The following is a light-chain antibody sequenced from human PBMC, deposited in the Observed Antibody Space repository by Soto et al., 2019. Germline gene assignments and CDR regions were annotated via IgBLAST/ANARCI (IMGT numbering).Light chain of an antibody. Sequence: EIVLTQXPGXLSLSPXXXXXXSXXXSXXVSSSDFAWYQQKAAQAPRLLIYGASSRATGIPDRFSGSGSGTDFTLTISRLEPEDFAVYYCQQYGSSPLYTFGQGTKLEI. CDR2: GAS. V-gene: IGKV3-20*01. CDR3: QQYGSSPLYT. CDR1: XXVSSSD. J-gene: IGKJ2*01.